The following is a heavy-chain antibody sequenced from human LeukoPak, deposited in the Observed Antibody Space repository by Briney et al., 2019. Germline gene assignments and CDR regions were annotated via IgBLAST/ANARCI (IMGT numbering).Heavy chain of an antibody. CDR1: GGSFSGYY. CDR3: ARFSGRRTGDY. D-gene: IGHD2-15*01. CDR2: INHSGST. Sequence: SETLSLTCAVYGGSFSGYYWSWIRQPPGKGLEWIGEINHSGSTNYNPSLKSRVTISVDTSKNKFSLKLSSVTAADTAVYYCARFSGRRTGDYWGQGTLVTVSS. J-gene: IGHJ4*02. V-gene: IGHV4-34*01.